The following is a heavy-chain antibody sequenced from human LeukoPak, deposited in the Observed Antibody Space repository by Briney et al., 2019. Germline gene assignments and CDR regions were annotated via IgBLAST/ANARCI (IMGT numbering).Heavy chain of an antibody. CDR3: ARDIVYCSSTSCYEYFDY. Sequence: SETLSLTCTVSGGSISSGGYYWSWIRQHPGKGLEWIGYIYYSGSTCYNPSLKSRVTISVDTSKNQFSLKLSSVTAADTAVYYCARDIVYCSSTSCYEYFDYWGQGTLVTVSS. D-gene: IGHD2-2*01. V-gene: IGHV4-31*03. CDR2: IYYSGST. J-gene: IGHJ4*02. CDR1: GGSISSGGYY.